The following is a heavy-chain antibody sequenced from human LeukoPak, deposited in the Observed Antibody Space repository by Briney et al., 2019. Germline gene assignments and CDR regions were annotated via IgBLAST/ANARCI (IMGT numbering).Heavy chain of an antibody. J-gene: IGHJ4*02. CDR2: ISGSGGST. CDR3: AKDIHSNYVGYFDY. D-gene: IGHD4-11*01. Sequence: GGSLRLSCAASGFTFSSYAMSWVRQAPGKRLEWVSAISGSGGSTYYADSVKGRFTISRDNSKNTLYLQMNSLRAEDTAVYYCAKDIHSNYVGYFDYWGQGTLVTVSS. CDR1: GFTFSSYA. V-gene: IGHV3-23*01.